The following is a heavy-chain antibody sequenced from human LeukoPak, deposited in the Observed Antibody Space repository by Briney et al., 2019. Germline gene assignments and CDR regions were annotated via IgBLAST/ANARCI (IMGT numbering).Heavy chain of an antibody. V-gene: IGHV1-2*02. Sequence: ASAKVSCKASGYTFSSGYYLHWVRQAPGQGLEWMGWINPNNGDTNYAQKFRGRVTMTRDTSISTAYMELSRLRSDDASVYFCARGAYYNFWSGFYYSPHFDYWGQGTLVTVSS. CDR3: ARGAYYNFWSGFYYSPHFDY. J-gene: IGHJ4*02. CDR2: INPNNGDT. CDR1: GYTFSSGYY. D-gene: IGHD3-3*01.